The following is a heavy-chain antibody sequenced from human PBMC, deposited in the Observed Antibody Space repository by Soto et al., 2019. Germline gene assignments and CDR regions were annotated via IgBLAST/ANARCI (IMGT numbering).Heavy chain of an antibody. J-gene: IGHJ5*02. D-gene: IGHD3-9*01. V-gene: IGHV1-58*01. CDR2: IVVGSGNT. CDR1: GFTFTSSA. CDR3: AAGPVLRYFDWLLSVRWFDP. Sequence: SVKVSCKASGFTFTSSAVQWVRQARGQRLEWIGWIVVGSGNTNYAQKFQERVTITRDMSTSTAYMELSSLRSEDTAVYYCAAGPVLRYFDWLLSVRWFDPWGQGTLVTVSS.